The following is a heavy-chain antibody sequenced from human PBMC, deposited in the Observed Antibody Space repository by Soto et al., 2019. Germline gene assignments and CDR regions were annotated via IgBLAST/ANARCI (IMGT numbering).Heavy chain of an antibody. Sequence: GASVKVSCKASGYTFTSYGISWVRQAPGQGLEWMGWISAYNGNTNYAQKLQGRVTMTTDTSTSTAYMELRSLRSDDTAVYYCARFDYIWGSYRLYYYYMDVWGKGTTVTVSS. CDR1: GYTFTSYG. J-gene: IGHJ6*03. CDR2: ISAYNGNT. V-gene: IGHV1-18*01. D-gene: IGHD3-16*02. CDR3: ARFDYIWGSYRLYYYYMDV.